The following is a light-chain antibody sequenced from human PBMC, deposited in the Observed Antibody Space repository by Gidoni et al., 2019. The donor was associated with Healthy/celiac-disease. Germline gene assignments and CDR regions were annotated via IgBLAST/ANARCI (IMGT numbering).Light chain of an antibody. J-gene: IGKJ1*01. Sequence: EIVITQSPATLSVSPGERATLSGRASQSVSSNLAWYQQKPGQAPRLLIYGASTRATGIPARFSGSGSGTEFTLTISSLQSEDFAGYYCQQYNNWPPWTFGQGTKVEIK. CDR1: QSVSSN. CDR2: GAS. CDR3: QQYNNWPPWT. V-gene: IGKV3-15*01.